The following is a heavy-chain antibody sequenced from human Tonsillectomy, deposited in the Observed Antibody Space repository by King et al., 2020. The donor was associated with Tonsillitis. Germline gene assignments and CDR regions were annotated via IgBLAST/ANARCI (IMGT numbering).Heavy chain of an antibody. D-gene: IGHD3-22*01. V-gene: IGHV3-33*01. J-gene: IGHJ4*02. CDR1: GFTFRSYG. CDR3: ARGYYNDFSGYRY. CDR2: IWYDGSNK. Sequence: QLVQSGGGVVQPGRSLRLSCAASGFTFRSYGMHWVRQAPGKGLEWVAVIWYDGSNKYYADSVKGRFTISRDNSKNTLYLQMNSLRAEDTAVYYCARGYYNDFSGYRYWGQGTLVAVSS.